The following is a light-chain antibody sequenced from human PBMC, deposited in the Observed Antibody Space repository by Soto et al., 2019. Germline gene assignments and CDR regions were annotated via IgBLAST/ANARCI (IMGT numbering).Light chain of an antibody. CDR3: QQYHVYAWP. J-gene: IGKJ1*01. CDR2: GAS. V-gene: IGKV1-5*01. CDR1: QSFSTW. Sequence: DLQMTQSPSTLSASVGDRVTIACRASQSFSTWLAWYQQKPGKAPKLLIYGASNLESGVPSRFRGSASGAEVTLTINSLQPDDFAPYSCQQYHVYAWPFGQATKVEI.